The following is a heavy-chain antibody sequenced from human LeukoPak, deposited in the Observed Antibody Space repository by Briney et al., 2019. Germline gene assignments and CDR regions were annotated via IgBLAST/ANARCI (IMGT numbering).Heavy chain of an antibody. CDR2: FDPEDGET. CDR3: ATDAPSTYCSGGSCYSV. V-gene: IGHV1-24*01. CDR1: GYTLTELS. Sequence: ASVKVSCKVSGYTLTELSMHWVRQAPGKGLGWMGGFDPEDGETIYAQKFQGRVTMTEDTSTDTAYMELSSLRSEDTAVYYCATDAPSTYCSGGSCYSVRGQGTLVTVSS. D-gene: IGHD2-15*01. J-gene: IGHJ4*02.